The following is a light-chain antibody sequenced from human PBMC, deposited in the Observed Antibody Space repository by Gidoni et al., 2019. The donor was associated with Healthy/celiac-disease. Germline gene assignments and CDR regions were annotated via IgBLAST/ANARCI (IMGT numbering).Light chain of an antibody. V-gene: IGKV1-39*01. Sequence: DIQMTQSPSSLSASVGDRVTITCRASQSISSYLNWYQQKPGKAPKLLIYAASSLQSGVPSSFSGSGSGTDCTLTSSSLQPEDFATYYCQQSYSTPPTFGQGTRLEIK. CDR2: AAS. J-gene: IGKJ5*01. CDR1: QSISSY. CDR3: QQSYSTPPT.